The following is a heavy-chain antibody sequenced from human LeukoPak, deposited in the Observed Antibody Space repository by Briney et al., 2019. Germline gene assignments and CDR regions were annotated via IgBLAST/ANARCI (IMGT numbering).Heavy chain of an antibody. Sequence: ASVKVSCKASGYTFTSYDINWVRQATGQGLEWMGWMNPNSGNTGYAQKFQGRVTMTRNTSISTAYMELRSLRSDDTAVYYCARGHDSSGYYYDDYWGQGTLVTVSS. CDR3: ARGHDSSGYYYDDY. CDR2: MNPNSGNT. V-gene: IGHV1-8*01. D-gene: IGHD3-22*01. CDR1: GYTFTSYD. J-gene: IGHJ4*02.